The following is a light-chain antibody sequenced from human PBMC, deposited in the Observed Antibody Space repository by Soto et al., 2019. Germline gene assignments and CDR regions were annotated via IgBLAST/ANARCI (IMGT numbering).Light chain of an antibody. CDR3: QQRNIWPPVT. V-gene: IGKV3-11*01. J-gene: IGKJ5*01. Sequence: EIVMTQSPGTLSLSPGEIATFCVSASQVFGSSLAWYQQKPGQAPRLLIYGAFNRATGIPARFSGSGSGTDFTLTISSLEPEDFAVYYCQQRNIWPPVTFGQGTRLEI. CDR1: QVFGSS. CDR2: GAF.